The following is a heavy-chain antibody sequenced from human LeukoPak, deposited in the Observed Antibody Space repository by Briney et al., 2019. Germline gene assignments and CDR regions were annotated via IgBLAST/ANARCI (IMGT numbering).Heavy chain of an antibody. J-gene: IGHJ5*02. Sequence: PSETLSLTCTVSGGSISSYYWSWIRQPPGKGREWIGYIYYSGRRNYNPSLNTRVTISVDTPKNQFSLKLSSVTAADTAVYYCARHVGDFGIARWFDPWGQGTLVTVSS. V-gene: IGHV4-59*08. CDR1: GGSISSYY. CDR2: IYYSGRR. D-gene: IGHD2-21*01. CDR3: ARHVGDFGIARWFDP.